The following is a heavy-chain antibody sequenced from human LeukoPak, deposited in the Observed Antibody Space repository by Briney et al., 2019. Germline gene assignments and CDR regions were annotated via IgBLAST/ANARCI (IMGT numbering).Heavy chain of an antibody. J-gene: IGHJ6*02. CDR3: ARDRARRYCSGGSCYSGYYGMDV. CDR2: IYSGGST. CDR1: GFTISDYY. V-gene: IGHV3-66*01. Sequence: GGSLRLSCAASGFTISDYYMSWVRQAPGKGLEWVSVIYSGGSTYYADSVKGRFTISRDNSKNTLYLQMNSLRAEDTAVYYCARDRARRYCSGGSCYSGYYGMDVWGQGTTVTVSS. D-gene: IGHD2-15*01.